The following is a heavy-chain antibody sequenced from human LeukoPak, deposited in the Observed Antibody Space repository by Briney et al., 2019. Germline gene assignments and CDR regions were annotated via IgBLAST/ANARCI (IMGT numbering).Heavy chain of an antibody. CDR1: GGAFSSYA. CDR2: IIPIFGTA. J-gene: IGHJ6*03. V-gene: IGHV1-69*05. D-gene: IGHD5-24*01. CDR3: ATGRWLQLGYYYYYMDV. Sequence: ASVKVSCKASGGAFSSYAISWVRQAPGQGLEWMVGIIPIFGTANYAQKFQGRVTITTDESTSTAYMELSSLRSEDTAVYYCATGRWLQLGYYYYYMDVWGKGTTVTVSS.